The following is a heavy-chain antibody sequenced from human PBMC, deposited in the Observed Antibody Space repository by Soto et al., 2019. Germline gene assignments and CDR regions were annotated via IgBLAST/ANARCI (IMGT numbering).Heavy chain of an antibody. Sequence: SETLSLTCAVYGGSFSGYYWSWIRQPPGKGLEWIGEINHSGSTNYSPSLKSRVTISVDTSKNQFSLKLSSVTAADTAVYYCARGIMTVAGIDYWGQGTLVTVSS. CDR1: GGSFSGYY. CDR3: ARGIMTVAGIDY. D-gene: IGHD6-19*01. J-gene: IGHJ4*02. V-gene: IGHV4-34*01. CDR2: INHSGST.